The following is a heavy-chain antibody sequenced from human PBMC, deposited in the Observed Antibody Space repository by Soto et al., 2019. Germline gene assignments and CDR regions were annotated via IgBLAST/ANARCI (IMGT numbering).Heavy chain of an antibody. CDR2: INWNGGST. J-gene: IGHJ6*02. D-gene: IGHD3-10*01. V-gene: IGHV3-20*04. Sequence: PGGSLRLSCAASGFTFDDYGMSWVRQAPGKGLEWVSGINWNGGSTGYADSVKGRFTISRDNAKNSLYLQMNSLRAEDTALYYCARPYYYGSGSYTPYGMDVWGQGTTVTVSS. CDR1: GFTFDDYG. CDR3: ARPYYYGSGSYTPYGMDV.